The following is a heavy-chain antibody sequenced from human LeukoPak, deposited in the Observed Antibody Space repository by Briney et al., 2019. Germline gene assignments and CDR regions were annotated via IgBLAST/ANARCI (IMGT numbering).Heavy chain of an antibody. Sequence: GSLRLSCAASGFTFSNYAMSWVRQAPGKGLEWASSISGSGDNTYYADSVKGRFTISRDYSKNTLYLLMNSLRAEDTAVYYCAKDPGIPRHYYGSGSYRWGQGTLVTVSS. CDR2: ISGSGDNT. CDR3: AKDPGIPRHYYGSGSYR. J-gene: IGHJ4*02. CDR1: GFTFSNYA. V-gene: IGHV3-23*01. D-gene: IGHD3-10*01.